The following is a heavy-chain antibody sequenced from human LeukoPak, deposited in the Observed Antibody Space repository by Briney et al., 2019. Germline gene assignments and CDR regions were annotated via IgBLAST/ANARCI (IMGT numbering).Heavy chain of an antibody. J-gene: IGHJ4*02. Sequence: GGSLRLSCAASGFTLFSSYDMHWVRQAPGKGLEWVAITDSVKGRFTISRDNSRNTLYMQMNSLRVEDTAVYYCSIVAVASDFDYWGQGSLVTVSS. D-gene: IGHD2-15*01. V-gene: IGHV3-30*02. CDR2: T. CDR1: GFTLFSSYD. CDR3: SIVAVASDFDY.